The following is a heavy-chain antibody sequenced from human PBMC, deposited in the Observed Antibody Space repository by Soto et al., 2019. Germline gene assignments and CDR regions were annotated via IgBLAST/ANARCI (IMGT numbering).Heavy chain of an antibody. D-gene: IGHD5-18*01. Sequence: SETLSLTCTVSGGSISSGDYYWSWIRQPPGKGLEWIGYIYYSGSTYCNPSLKSRVTISVDTSKNQFSLKLSSVTAADTAVYYCARGLDTAMVVFDYWGQGTLVTVSS. CDR3: ARGLDTAMVVFDY. J-gene: IGHJ4*02. CDR2: IYYSGST. CDR1: GGSISSGDYY. V-gene: IGHV4-30-4*01.